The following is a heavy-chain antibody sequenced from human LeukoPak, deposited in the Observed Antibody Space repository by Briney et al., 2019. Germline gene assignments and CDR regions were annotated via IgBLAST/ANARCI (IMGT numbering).Heavy chain of an antibody. Sequence: SLRLSCVPSRVSLDDDAMRWGRPAPGGGLEWGSGVSWNSGSIGYADSVKGRVTISRDKAKKCVYLQMNSPRGEDTTLYYCAKGGGGYYCRGGHVYWGEGTLVTVSS. CDR1: RVSLDDDA. J-gene: IGHJ4*02. CDR3: AKGGGGYYCRGGHVY. CDR2: VSWNSGSI. V-gene: IGHV3-9*01. D-gene: IGHD3-22*01.